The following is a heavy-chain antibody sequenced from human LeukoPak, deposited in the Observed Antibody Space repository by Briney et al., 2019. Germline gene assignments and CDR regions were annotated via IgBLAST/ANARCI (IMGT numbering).Heavy chain of an antibody. D-gene: IGHD3-10*01. CDR1: GGSISSYY. CDR2: IYYTGST. J-gene: IGHJ5*02. Sequence: PSETLSLTCTVSGGSISSYYWSWIRQPPGKGLEWIGYIYYTGSTDYNPSLNSRVTISVDTSKNQFSLKLSSVTAAVTAVYDFPRSPTQWFGGVLDSFEPWGQGTLVTVSS. V-gene: IGHV4-59*12. CDR3: PRSPTQWFGGVLDSFEP.